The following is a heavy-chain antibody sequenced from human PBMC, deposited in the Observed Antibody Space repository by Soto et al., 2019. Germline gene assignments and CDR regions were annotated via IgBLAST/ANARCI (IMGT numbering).Heavy chain of an antibody. J-gene: IGHJ4*02. D-gene: IGHD3-3*01. CDR3: ARHETYDFGMIDY. CDR1: GGSISRGDYY. CDR2: IYYSGST. V-gene: IGHV4-30-4*01. Sequence: SETLSLTCTVSGGSISRGDYYWSLIRQPPGKGLEWIGYIYYSGSTYYNPSLKSRVTISVDTSKNQFSLKLSSVTAADTAVYYCARHETYDFGMIDYWGQGTLVTVSS.